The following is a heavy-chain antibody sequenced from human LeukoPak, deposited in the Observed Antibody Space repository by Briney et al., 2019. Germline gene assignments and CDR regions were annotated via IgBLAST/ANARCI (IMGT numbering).Heavy chain of an antibody. CDR3: ARVGPLVEYSSSPFDY. Sequence: PSETLSLTCTVSGGSLSSGSYYWSWIRQPAGKGLEWIGRIYTSGSTNYNPSLKSRVTISVDTSKNQFSLKLSSVTAADTAVYYCARVGPLVEYSSSPFDYWGQGTLVTVSS. V-gene: IGHV4-61*02. D-gene: IGHD6-6*01. CDR2: IYTSGST. J-gene: IGHJ4*02. CDR1: GGSLSSGSYY.